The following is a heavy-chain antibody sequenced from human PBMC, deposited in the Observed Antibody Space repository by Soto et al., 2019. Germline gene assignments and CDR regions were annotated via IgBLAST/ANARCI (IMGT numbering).Heavy chain of an antibody. CDR3: ARLHGYCISSSCHGHYAMDV. J-gene: IGHJ6*02. V-gene: IGHV4-28*01. Sequence: SETLSVTCAVSGYSISSSNWWGWIRQPPGKGLEWIGYIYYSGTTYYNPSLKSRVTMSVDTSKKQFSLKLTSVTAVDTAVYYCARLHGYCISSSCHGHYAMDVWGQGTTVT. D-gene: IGHD2-2*01. CDR2: IYYSGTT. CDR1: GYSISSSNW.